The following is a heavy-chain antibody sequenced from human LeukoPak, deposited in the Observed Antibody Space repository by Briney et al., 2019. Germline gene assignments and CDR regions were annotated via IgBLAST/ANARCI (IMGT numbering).Heavy chain of an antibody. CDR1: GGSISSGTNY. D-gene: IGHD5-24*01. CDR3: ASSRDGYFDY. CDR2: IYYSGST. V-gene: IGHV4-61*01. Sequence: SETLSLTCTVSGGSISSGTNYWSWIRQPPGKGLEWIGYIYYSGSTNYNPSLKSRVTISVDTPKNQFSLKLSSVTAADTAVYYCASSRDGYFDYWGQGTLVTVSS. J-gene: IGHJ4*02.